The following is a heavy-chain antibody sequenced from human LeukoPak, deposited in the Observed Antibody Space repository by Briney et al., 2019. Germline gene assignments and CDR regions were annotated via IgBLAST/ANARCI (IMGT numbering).Heavy chain of an antibody. J-gene: IGHJ4*02. CDR3: AKDAASIVGAKGLDY. Sequence: PGGSLRLSCAASGFTFSSHGMHWVRQAPGKGLEWVAFIRYDGRNKYYADSVKGRFTISRDNSKNTLYLQMNSLRAEDTAVYYCAKDAASIVGAKGLDYWGQGTLVTVSS. V-gene: IGHV3-30*02. D-gene: IGHD1-26*01. CDR2: IRYDGRNK. CDR1: GFTFSSHG.